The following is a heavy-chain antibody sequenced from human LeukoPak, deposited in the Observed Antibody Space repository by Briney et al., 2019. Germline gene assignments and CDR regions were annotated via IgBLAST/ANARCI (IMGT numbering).Heavy chain of an antibody. CDR3: SGPSTMVRPKPEPRNYGMDV. V-gene: IGHV1-18*01. CDR2: IRAYNGSI. CDR1: GYTLTSYG. D-gene: IGHD3-10*01. Sequence: SGKVSCKVSGYTLTSYGISWVRQADGHGREWMGWIRAYNGSINYAQKLQRRGTMTTDTSTSTADMELRSLRSDDTAVYYCSGPSTMVRPKPEPRNYGMDVWGQGTTVTVSS. J-gene: IGHJ6*02.